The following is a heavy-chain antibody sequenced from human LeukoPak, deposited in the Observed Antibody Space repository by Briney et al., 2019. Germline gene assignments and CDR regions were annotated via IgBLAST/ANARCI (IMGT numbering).Heavy chain of an antibody. V-gene: IGHV4-59*01. J-gene: IGHJ5*02. CDR3: ARVEGWLRINNWFDP. CDR2: IYYSGST. Sequence: SETLSLTCTVSGGSISSYYWSWIRQPPGKGLEWIGYIYYSGSTNYNPSLKSRVTISVDTSKNQFSLKLSSVTAADTAVYYCARVEGWLRINNWFDPWGQGTLVTVSS. CDR1: GGSISSYY. D-gene: IGHD5-12*01.